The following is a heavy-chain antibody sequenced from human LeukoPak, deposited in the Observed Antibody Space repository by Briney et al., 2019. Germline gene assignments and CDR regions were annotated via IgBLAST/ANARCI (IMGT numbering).Heavy chain of an antibody. CDR2: IYHRGST. CDR1: GGSISGYY. J-gene: IGHJ4*02. CDR3: ARGAEYYAIWRGYAGYSDY. Sequence: SETLSLTCTVSGGSISGYYWSWIRQPPGKGLEWVGSIYHRGSTYYNPSLRSRVTISLDRSKKKFSLKLTSVTAADTAVYFCARGAEYYAIWRGYAGYSDYWGQGISVTVSS. V-gene: IGHV4-38-2*02. D-gene: IGHD3-3*01.